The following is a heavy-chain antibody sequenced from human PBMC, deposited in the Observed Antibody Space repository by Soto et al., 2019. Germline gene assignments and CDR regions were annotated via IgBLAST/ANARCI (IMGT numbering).Heavy chain of an antibody. CDR3: ARTRYYYGMDV. CDR1: GGSISSYY. V-gene: IGHV4-59*01. J-gene: IGHJ6*02. Sequence: QVQLQESGPGLVKPSETLSLTCTVSGGSISSYYWSWIRQPPGKGLEWIGYIYYSGSTNYNPSLKSRVTISVDTSKNQFSLKLSSVTAAGTAVYYCARTRYYYGMDVWGQGTTVTVSS. CDR2: IYYSGST.